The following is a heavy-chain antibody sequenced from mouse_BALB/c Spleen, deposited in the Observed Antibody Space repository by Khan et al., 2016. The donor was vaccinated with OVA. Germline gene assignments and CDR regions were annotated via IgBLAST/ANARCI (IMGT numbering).Heavy chain of an antibody. CDR1: GYSFTSYY. D-gene: IGHD2-2*01. CDR2: IDPFNGGT. Sequence: VQLQQSGPELMKPGASVKISCKASGYSFTSYYIHWVKQSHGKSLEWIGYIDPFNGGTSYTPKFKGQATLTVDKSSSTAYMHLSSLTSDDSAVYYCARHGYVAWFAYWGQGTLVTVSA. CDR3: ARHGYVAWFAY. V-gene: IGHV1S135*01. J-gene: IGHJ3*01.